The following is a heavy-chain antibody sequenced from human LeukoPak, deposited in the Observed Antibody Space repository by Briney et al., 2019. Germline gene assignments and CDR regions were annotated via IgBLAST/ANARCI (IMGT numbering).Heavy chain of an antibody. Sequence: PGGSLRLPCAASGFTFSSYGMHWVRQAPGKGLEWVAVISYDGSNKYYADSVKGRFTISRDNSKNTLYLQMNSLRAEDTAVYYCAKEAGVPAANWRTDAFDIWGQGTMITVSS. CDR2: ISYDGSNK. D-gene: IGHD2-2*01. V-gene: IGHV3-30*18. J-gene: IGHJ3*02. CDR1: GFTFSSYG. CDR3: AKEAGVPAANWRTDAFDI.